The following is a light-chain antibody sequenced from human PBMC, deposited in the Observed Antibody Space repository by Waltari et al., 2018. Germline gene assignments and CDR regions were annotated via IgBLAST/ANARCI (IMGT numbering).Light chain of an antibody. Sequence: DIVMTQSPDSLAVSLGERATINCKSSQSVLYSSNNKNYLAWYQQKPGQPPNLLIYWAFTRESDVPYRLSGSGYDTDFPLPITCLQADDVALYYCQQYYTTPLVLGQGTRLEIK. J-gene: IGKJ5*01. CDR2: WAF. CDR3: QQYYTTPLV. V-gene: IGKV4-1*01. CDR1: QSVLYSSNNKNY.